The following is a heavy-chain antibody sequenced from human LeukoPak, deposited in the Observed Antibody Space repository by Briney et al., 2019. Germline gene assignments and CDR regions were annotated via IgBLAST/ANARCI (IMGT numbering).Heavy chain of an antibody. V-gene: IGHV7-4-1*02. CDR3: ARVTRGSSTLYADY. Sequence: GASVKVSCKASGYTFTHYAMNWVRQAPGQGLEWMGWINTNTGNPTYAQGFTGRFVFSLDTSVSTAYLQTSSLKAEDTAVYYCARVTRGSSTLYADYWGQGTLVTVSS. D-gene: IGHD2/OR15-2a*01. CDR1: GYTFTHYA. J-gene: IGHJ4*02. CDR2: INTNTGNP.